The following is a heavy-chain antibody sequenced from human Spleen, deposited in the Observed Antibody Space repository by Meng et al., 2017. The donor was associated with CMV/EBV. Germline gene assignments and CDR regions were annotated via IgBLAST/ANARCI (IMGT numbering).Heavy chain of an antibody. J-gene: IGHJ4*02. CDR2: IIGDGTTT. CDR3: ARGAYGSGSYRGGFDY. Sequence: GGSLRLSCAASGFTFSSYWMHWVRQVPGKGLVWVSRIIGDGTTTNYADSVKGRFTISRDNAKSTLYLQMNSLRAEDTAIYYCARGAYGSGSYRGGFDYWGQGALVTVSS. CDR1: GFTFSSYW. V-gene: IGHV3-74*01. D-gene: IGHD3-10*01.